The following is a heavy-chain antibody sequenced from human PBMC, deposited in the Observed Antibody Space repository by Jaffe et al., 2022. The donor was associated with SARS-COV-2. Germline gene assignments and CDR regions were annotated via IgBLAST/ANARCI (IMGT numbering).Heavy chain of an antibody. CDR2: IHPNSGDT. D-gene: IGHD1-7*01. Sequence: QVQLVQSGAEVKQPGASVKVSCKASGYTFTGYHLHWVRQVPGQGLEWMGWIHPNSGDTNYAQKFRGRVTMTRDRSINTAYMELTSLTSDDTAVFYCARDAGTSYDFWGQGALVTVSS. V-gene: IGHV1-2*02. J-gene: IGHJ4*02. CDR3: ARDAGTSYDF. CDR1: GYTFTGYH.